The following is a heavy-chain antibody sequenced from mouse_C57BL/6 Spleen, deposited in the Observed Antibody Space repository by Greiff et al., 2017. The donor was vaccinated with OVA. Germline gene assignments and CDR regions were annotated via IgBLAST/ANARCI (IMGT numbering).Heavy chain of an antibody. J-gene: IGHJ2*01. CDR3: AREENYGSSYPFDY. CDR1: GYTFTDYN. V-gene: IGHV1-22*01. CDR2: INPNNGGT. Sequence: VQLQQSGPELVKPGASVKMSCKASGYTFTDYNMHWVKQSHGKSLEWIGYINPNNGGTSYNQKFKGKATLTVNKSSSTAYMELRSLTSEDSAVYYCAREENYGSSYPFDYWGQGTTLTVSS. D-gene: IGHD1-1*01.